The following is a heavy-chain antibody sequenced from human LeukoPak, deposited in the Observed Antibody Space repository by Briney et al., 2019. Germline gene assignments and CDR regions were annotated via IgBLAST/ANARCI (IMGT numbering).Heavy chain of an antibody. CDR2: IYWDDDK. D-gene: IGHD5-18*01. Sequence: SGPTLVNPTQPLTLTRTFSGFSLTTSGVGVGWIRQPPGKALEWLALIYWDDDKRYSPSLQSRLTITKDTSKNQVVLTMTNMDPVGTATYYCAHSGYSYGFDYWGQGTLVTVSS. V-gene: IGHV2-5*02. J-gene: IGHJ4*02. CDR3: AHSGYSYGFDY. CDR1: GFSLTTSGVG.